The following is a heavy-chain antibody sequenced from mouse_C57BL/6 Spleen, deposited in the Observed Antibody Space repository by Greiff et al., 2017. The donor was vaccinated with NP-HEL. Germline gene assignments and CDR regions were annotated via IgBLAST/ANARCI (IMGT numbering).Heavy chain of an antibody. CDR1: GYAFSSYW. CDR2: IYPGDGDT. CDR3: ARRDLDYYGSSYGYFDV. Sequence: VQLQQSGAELVKPGASVKISCKASGYAFSSYWMNWVKQRPGKGLEWIGQIYPGDGDTNYNGKFKGKATLTADKSSSTAYMQLSSLTSEDSADDCCARRDLDYYGSSYGYFDVWGTGTTVTVSS. D-gene: IGHD1-1*01. V-gene: IGHV1-80*01. J-gene: IGHJ1*03.